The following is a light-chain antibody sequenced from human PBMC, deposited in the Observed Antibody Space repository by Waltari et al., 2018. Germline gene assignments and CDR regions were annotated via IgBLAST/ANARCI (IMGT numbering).Light chain of an antibody. Sequence: QSALTQPASVSGSPGQSITIPCTGTSSNIGDYNLVSWFQHHPGKVPQLVMYSVPQRPSGVSDRFSGSKSGNTASLTISTLQADDEADYYCCSYSTSGSWMFGGGTKVTVL. CDR1: SSNIGDYNL. CDR2: SVP. V-gene: IGLV2-23*02. J-gene: IGLJ3*02. CDR3: CSYSTSGSWM.